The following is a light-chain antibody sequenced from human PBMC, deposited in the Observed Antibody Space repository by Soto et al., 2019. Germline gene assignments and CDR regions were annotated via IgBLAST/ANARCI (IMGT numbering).Light chain of an antibody. CDR2: EVT. J-gene: IGLJ2*01. Sequence: QSALTQPPSASGSPGQSVTISCTGTSSDVGGYNYVSWYQQHPGKAPKLMIYEVTKRPSGVPDRVSGSKSGNTASLTVSGLQAEDEADYYCSSYAGSSNLVFGGGTQLTVL. CDR3: SSYAGSSNLV. V-gene: IGLV2-8*01. CDR1: SSDVGGYNY.